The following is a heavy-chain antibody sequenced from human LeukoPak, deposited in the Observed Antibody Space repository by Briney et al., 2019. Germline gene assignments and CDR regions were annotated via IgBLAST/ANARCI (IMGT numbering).Heavy chain of an antibody. CDR3: TRHDSSGYYRRNAFDI. CDR2: IYPGDSDT. CDR1: GYSFTSYW. V-gene: IGHV5-51*01. J-gene: IGHJ3*02. Sequence: GESLKISCKGSGYSFTSYWIGWVRQMPGKGLEWMGIIYPGDSDTRYSPSFQGQVTISADKSISTAYLQWSSLKASDTAMYYCTRHDSSGYYRRNAFDIWGQGTMVTVSS. D-gene: IGHD3-22*01.